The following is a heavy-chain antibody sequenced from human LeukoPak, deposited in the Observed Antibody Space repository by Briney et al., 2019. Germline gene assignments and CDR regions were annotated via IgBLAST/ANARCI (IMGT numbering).Heavy chain of an antibody. CDR1: GDSISSGGFY. Sequence: SETLSLTCTVSGDSISSGGFYWNWIRQPTGKGLEWIGYIYHSGSTYYNPSLKSRVTISVDTSKNQFSLKLSSVTAADTAVYYCARAPYYYDSPDAFDIWGQGTMVTVSS. V-gene: IGHV4-30-2*05. CDR2: IYHSGST. CDR3: ARAPYYYDSPDAFDI. J-gene: IGHJ3*02. D-gene: IGHD3-22*01.